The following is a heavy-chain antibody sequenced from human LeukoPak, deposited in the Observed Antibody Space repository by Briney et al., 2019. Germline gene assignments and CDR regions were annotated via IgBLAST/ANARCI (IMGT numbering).Heavy chain of an antibody. CDR1: GFTFSSYE. D-gene: IGHD6-19*01. CDR2: ISSSGSTI. CDR3: VMGSGWSGRI. V-gene: IGHV3-48*03. Sequence: PGGSLRLSCAASGFTFSSYEMNWVRQAPGKGLEWVSYISSSGSTIYYADSVKGRFTISRDNAKNSLYLQMNSLRAEDTALYYCVMGSGWSGRIWGQGTMVTVSS. J-gene: IGHJ3*02.